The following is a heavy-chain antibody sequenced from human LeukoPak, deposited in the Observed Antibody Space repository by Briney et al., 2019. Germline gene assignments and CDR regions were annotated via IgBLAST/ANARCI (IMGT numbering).Heavy chain of an antibody. Sequence: GASVKVSCKASAYTFTGYYMHWLRQAPGQGLDWMGWINPNSGGTNYAQNFQGRVTMTRDTSISTACMELSRLRSDDTAVYYCARSMQQLRHFQHWGQGTLVTVSS. CDR1: AYTFTGYY. CDR3: ARSMQQLRHFQH. D-gene: IGHD6-13*01. J-gene: IGHJ1*01. CDR2: INPNSGGT. V-gene: IGHV1-2*02.